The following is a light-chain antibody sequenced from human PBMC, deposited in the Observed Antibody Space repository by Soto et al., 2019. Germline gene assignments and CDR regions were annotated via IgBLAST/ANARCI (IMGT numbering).Light chain of an antibody. CDR2: DAS. J-gene: IGKJ4*01. V-gene: IGKV3D-15*01. Sequence: MTQSPSTLSASVGDRVTITCRASQSISRTLAWYQQKSGQPPRLLIYDASTRATGFPARFSGSGSGTEFTLTISSLQSEDFAVDYCQQYNNWPLTFGGGTTVEIK. CDR3: QQYNNWPLT. CDR1: QSISRT.